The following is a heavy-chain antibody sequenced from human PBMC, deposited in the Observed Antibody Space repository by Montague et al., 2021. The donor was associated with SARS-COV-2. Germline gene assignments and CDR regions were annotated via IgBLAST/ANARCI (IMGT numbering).Heavy chain of an antibody. D-gene: IGHD2-15*01. J-gene: IGHJ6*02. CDR2: INHSGST. CDR3: ARGRGCSGGSCYSEWDPYYYYGMDC. CDR1: GGSFSGYY. V-gene: IGHV4-34*01. Sequence: SETLSLTCAVYGGSFSGYYWSWIRQPPGKGLEWIGEINHSGSTNYNPSLKSRVTISVDTSKNQFSLMLSSVTAADTAVYYCARGRGCSGGSCYSEWDPYYYYGMDCWGQGTTVTVSS.